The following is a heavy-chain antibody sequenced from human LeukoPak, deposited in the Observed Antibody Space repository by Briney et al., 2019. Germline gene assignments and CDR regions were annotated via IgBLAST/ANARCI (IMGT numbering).Heavy chain of an antibody. CDR1: GFTFSSYA. CDR3: ARARDGDYSDY. CDR2: ISSSGGST. D-gene: IGHD4-17*01. V-gene: IGHV3-23*01. J-gene: IGHJ4*02. Sequence: GGSLRLSCAASGFTFSSYAMSWVRQAPGKGLEWVSAISSSGGSTYYADSVKGRFTISRDNSKNTLYLQMNSLRAEDTAVYYCARARDGDYSDYWGQGTLVTVSS.